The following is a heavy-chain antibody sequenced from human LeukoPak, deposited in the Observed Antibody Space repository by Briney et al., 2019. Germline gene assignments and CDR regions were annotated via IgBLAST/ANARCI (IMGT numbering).Heavy chain of an antibody. V-gene: IGHV3-21*01. CDR2: ISSSSSYI. J-gene: IGHJ4*02. CDR1: GFTFSSYS. CDR3: AGDVVVVPAAIQDY. Sequence: GGSLRLSCAASGFTFSSYSMNWVRQAPGKGLEWVSSISSSSSYIYYADSVKGRFTISRDNAKNSLYLQMNSLRAEDTAVYYCAGDVVVVPAAIQDYWGQGTLVTVSS. D-gene: IGHD2-2*02.